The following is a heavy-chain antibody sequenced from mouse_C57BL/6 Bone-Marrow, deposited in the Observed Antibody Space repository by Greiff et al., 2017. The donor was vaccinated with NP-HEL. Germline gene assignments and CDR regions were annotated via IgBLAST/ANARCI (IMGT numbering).Heavy chain of an antibody. Sequence: VQLQQPGAELVRPGSSVKLSCKASGYTFTSSWMHWVKQRPIQGLEWIGNIDPSDSETHYNQKFKAQATLTVDKSSSTAYMQLSSLTSEDSAVYYCASRNYWYFDVWGTGTTVTVSS. V-gene: IGHV1-52*01. J-gene: IGHJ1*03. CDR2: IDPSDSET. CDR3: ASRNYWYFDV. CDR1: GYTFTSSW.